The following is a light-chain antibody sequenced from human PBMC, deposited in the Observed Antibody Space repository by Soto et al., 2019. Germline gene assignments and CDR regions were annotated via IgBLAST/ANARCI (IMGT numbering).Light chain of an antibody. CDR1: SSDVGGYNY. CDR2: DVS. Sequence: QSALTQPASVSGSPGQSITISCTGTSSDVGGYNYVSWYQHHPGKAPKLMIYDVSNRSSGVSNRFSGSKSGNTASLTISGLQAEDEADYYCSSFRSSTTPRVFGTGTKLTVL. J-gene: IGLJ1*01. V-gene: IGLV2-14*03. CDR3: SSFRSSTTPRV.